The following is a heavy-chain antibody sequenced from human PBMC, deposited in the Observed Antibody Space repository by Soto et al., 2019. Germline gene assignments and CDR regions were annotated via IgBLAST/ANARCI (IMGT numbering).Heavy chain of an antibody. J-gene: IGHJ5*02. CDR1: GYTLTSYG. CDR2: ISAYNGNT. D-gene: IGHD3-16*01. V-gene: IGHV1-18*04. Sequence: ASVKVSCKASGYTLTSYGISRVRQPPGQGLEWMGWISAYNGNTNYAQKLQGRVTMTTDTSTSTAYMELRALTSDDTAVYYCARELTAKFDPWGQGTLVTVSS. CDR3: ARELTAKFDP.